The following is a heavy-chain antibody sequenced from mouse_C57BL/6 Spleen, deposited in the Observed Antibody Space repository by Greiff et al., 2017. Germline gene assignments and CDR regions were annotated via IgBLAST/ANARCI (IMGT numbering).Heavy chain of an antibody. V-gene: IGHV1-52*01. D-gene: IGHD1-1*01. Sequence: QVQLQQPGAELVRPGSSVKLSCKASGYPFTSYWMHWVRQWPIQGLEWIGNIDPSDSETNYNQKFKDKATLTVDKSSSTAYMQLSSLTSEDSAVYYCARSITTVVANWYFDVWGTGTTVTVSS. J-gene: IGHJ1*03. CDR3: ARSITTVVANWYFDV. CDR2: IDPSDSET. CDR1: GYPFTSYW.